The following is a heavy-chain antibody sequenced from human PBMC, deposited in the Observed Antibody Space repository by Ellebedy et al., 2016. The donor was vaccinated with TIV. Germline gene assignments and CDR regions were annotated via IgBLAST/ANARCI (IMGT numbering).Heavy chain of an antibody. D-gene: IGHD3-10*01. CDR3: ARGLWFGELDV. Sequence: AASVKVSCKASADTFNSYYIHWVRQAPGQGLEWMGIINPRGGSTTYSQKFQGRVTMTTDTSTSTVYMDLRSLRSDDTAVYYCARGLWFGELDVWGQGTTVTVSS. V-gene: IGHV1-46*02. CDR2: INPRGGST. CDR1: ADTFNSYY. J-gene: IGHJ6*02.